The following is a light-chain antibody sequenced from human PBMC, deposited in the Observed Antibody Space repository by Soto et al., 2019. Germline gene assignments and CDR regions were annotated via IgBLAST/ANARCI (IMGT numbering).Light chain of an antibody. J-gene: IGLJ1*01. CDR3: CSDAGSYVV. CDR1: SSDVGGYNY. V-gene: IGLV2-11*01. CDR2: DVS. Sequence: QSVLTQPRSVSGSPGQSVTISCTGTSSDVGGYNYVSWYQQHPGKAPKLMIYDVSKRPSGVPDRFSGSKSGNTASLTISGLQAEDEADYYCCSDAGSYVVFGTGTKVTV.